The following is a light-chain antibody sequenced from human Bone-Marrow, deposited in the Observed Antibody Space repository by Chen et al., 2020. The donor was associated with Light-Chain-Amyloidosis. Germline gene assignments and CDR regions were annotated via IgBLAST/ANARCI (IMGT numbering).Light chain of an antibody. CDR1: SSDVGNYND. J-gene: IGLJ2*01. CDR2: EVS. Sequence: QSALTQPASVSGSPGQSTTISCSGISSDVGNYNDVSWYQQHPGKAPKLLIYEVSNRPSGFSSRFSGTKSGDTASLTLSRLQAEDEAFYYCSSYTDTLVFGEGTKLTVL. V-gene: IGLV2-14*01. CDR3: SSYTDTLV.